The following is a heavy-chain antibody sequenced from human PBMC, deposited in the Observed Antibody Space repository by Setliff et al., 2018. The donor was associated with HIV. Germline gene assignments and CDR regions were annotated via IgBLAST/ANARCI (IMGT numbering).Heavy chain of an antibody. V-gene: IGHV4-31*03. CDR2: IHNSGST. CDR1: GGSISSGGYY. Sequence: SETLSLTCSVSGGSISSGGYYWSWIRQHPGKGLEWIGYIHNSGSTYYNPSLRSRVTMSIDTSKMQFSLKLSSVTAADTAVYYCARRTPRLVDAFDIWGQGTMVTVSS. CDR3: ARRTPRLVDAFDI. J-gene: IGHJ3*02. D-gene: IGHD6-19*01.